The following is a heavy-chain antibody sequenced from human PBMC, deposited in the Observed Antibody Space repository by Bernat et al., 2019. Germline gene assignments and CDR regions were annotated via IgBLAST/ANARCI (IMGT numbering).Heavy chain of an antibody. J-gene: IGHJ3*02. CDR3: ARALYYYDSSGYYYGLGAFDI. CDR2: INSDGSST. D-gene: IGHD3-22*01. Sequence: EVQLVESGGGLVQPGGSLRLSCAASGFTFSSYWMHWVRQAPGKGLVWVSRINSDGSSTSYADSVKGRFTISRDNAKNTLYLQMNSLRAEDTSVYYCARALYYYDSSGYYYGLGAFDIWGQGTMVTVSS. CDR1: GFTFSSYW. V-gene: IGHV3-74*01.